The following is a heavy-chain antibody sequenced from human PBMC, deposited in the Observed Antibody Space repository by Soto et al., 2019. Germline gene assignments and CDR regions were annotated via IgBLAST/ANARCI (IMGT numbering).Heavy chain of an antibody. V-gene: IGHV3-30*18. J-gene: IGHJ4*01. CDR2: ISNDGSNK. CDR3: AKGKTIFGVVVVSEY. D-gene: IGHD3-3*01. CDR1: GFVFSSYD. Sequence: GGSLRLSCAVSGFVFSSYDMHWVRQAPGKGLEWVAVISNDGSNKDYADSVKGRFTISRDNSKITLYLQMNGLRAEDTAVYYCAKGKTIFGVVVVSEYWGQGXLVTVSS.